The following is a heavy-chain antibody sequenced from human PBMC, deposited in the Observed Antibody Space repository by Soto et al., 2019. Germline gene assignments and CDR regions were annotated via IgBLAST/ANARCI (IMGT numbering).Heavy chain of an antibody. CDR3: GSRERVDAFDV. D-gene: IGHD1-26*01. CDR2: IVPIFGSI. CDR1: GGTFSSYG. Sequence: QVQLVQSGAEVKKPGSSVKVSCKASGGTFSSYGITWERQAPGQGLEWMGGIVPIFGSINLAQKFRGRLTSTPDKSMSTVDMELRSLTSGETAVYYCGSRERVDAFDVWGQRTMVNVSS. J-gene: IGHJ3*01. V-gene: IGHV1-69*06.